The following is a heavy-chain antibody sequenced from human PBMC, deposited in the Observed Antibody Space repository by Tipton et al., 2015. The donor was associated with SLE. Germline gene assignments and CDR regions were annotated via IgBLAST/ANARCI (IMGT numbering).Heavy chain of an antibody. J-gene: IGHJ4*02. CDR2: IDYSGRT. V-gene: IGHV4-39*07. CDR1: GGSISSSSYY. Sequence: TLSLTCTVSGGSISSSSYYWGWFRQPPGKGLEWIGSIDYSGRTYYTPSLKSQVTISVDTSKNQFSLKLSSVTAADTAFYYCARRTSGYAPDYWGQGTLVTVSS. D-gene: IGHD5-12*01. CDR3: ARRTSGYAPDY.